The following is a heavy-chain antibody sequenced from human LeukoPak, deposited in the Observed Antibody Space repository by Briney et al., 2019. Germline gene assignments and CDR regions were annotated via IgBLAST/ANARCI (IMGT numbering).Heavy chain of an antibody. CDR1: GFSFNTYA. D-gene: IGHD3-9*01. V-gene: IGHV3-23*01. CDR2: FTTAGDTT. CDR3: AKVRTTGYSTFDY. Sequence: GGSLRLSCVASGFSFNTYAMSWVRQAPGKGLEWVSGFTTAGDTTHYADSVKGRFTVSRDNSKNTLYLEMNSLRADGTAVYFCAKVRTTGYSTFDYWGQGTLVTVSS. J-gene: IGHJ4*02.